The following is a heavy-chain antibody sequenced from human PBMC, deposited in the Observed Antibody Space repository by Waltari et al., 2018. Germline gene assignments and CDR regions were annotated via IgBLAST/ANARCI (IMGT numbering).Heavy chain of an antibody. Sequence: QVQLQQWGAGLLKPSETLSLTCAVYGGSFSGYYWSWIRQPPGKGLEWIGEINHSGRTNYNPSLKSRVTISVDTSTNQFSLKLSSVTAADTAIYYCASVIAARLRYYDMDVWGQGTTVTVSS. CDR2: INHSGRT. CDR3: ASVIAARLRYYDMDV. V-gene: IGHV4-34*01. J-gene: IGHJ6*02. CDR1: GGSFSGYY. D-gene: IGHD6-6*01.